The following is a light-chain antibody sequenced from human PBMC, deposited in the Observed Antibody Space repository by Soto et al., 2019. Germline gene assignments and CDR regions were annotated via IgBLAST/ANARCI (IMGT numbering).Light chain of an antibody. Sequence: QSALTQPASVSGSPGQSITISCTGTSSDVGGYNYVSWYQQHPGKAPTLMIYDVSNRPSGVSNSFSGSKSGNTASLTNSGLQAEDEADYYSSSYTSSSTLEVFGGGTKVTVL. V-gene: IGLV2-14*01. J-gene: IGLJ2*01. CDR3: SSYTSSSTLEV. CDR2: DVS. CDR1: SSDVGGYNY.